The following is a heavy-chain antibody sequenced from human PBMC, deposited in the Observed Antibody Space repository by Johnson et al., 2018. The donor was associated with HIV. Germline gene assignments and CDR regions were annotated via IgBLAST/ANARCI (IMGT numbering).Heavy chain of an antibody. CDR1: GFTFSSYW. CDR2: INQGGSEK. D-gene: IGHD1-26*01. CDR3: ARADGLVGDRAFDI. Sequence: MLLVESGGGLVQPGGSLRLSCAASGFTFSSYWMTWVRQAPGRGLEWVANINQGGSEKYYVDSVKGRFTISRDNAKNSLYLQMNSLRAEDTALYYCARADGLVGDRAFDIWGQGTMVTVSS. J-gene: IGHJ3*02. V-gene: IGHV3-7*03.